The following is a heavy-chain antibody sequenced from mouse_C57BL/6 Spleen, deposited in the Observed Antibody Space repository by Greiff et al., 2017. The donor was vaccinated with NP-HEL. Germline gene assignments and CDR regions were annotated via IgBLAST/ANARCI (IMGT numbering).Heavy chain of an antibody. V-gene: IGHV1-22*01. CDR1: GYTFTDYN. J-gene: IGHJ4*01. D-gene: IGHD2-3*01. CDR2: INPNNGGT. Sequence: EVQLQQSGPELVKPGASVKMSCKASGYTFTDYNMHWVKQSHGKSLEWIGYINPNNGGTSYNQKFKGKATLTVNKSSSTAYMELRSLTSEDSAVYYCARGIYDGYYGDYAMDYWGQGTSVTVSS. CDR3: ARGIYDGYYGDYAMDY.